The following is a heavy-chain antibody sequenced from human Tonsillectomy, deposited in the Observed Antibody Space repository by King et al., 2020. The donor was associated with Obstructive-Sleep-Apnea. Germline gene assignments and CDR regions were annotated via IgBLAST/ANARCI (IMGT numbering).Heavy chain of an antibody. CDR3: ARVSANYDDSSGYEGGAFDI. V-gene: IGHV4-39*07. D-gene: IGHD3-22*01. J-gene: IGHJ3*02. CDR2: IYYSGST. Sequence: VQLQESGPGLVKPSETLYLICSVSGGYISRSRYYWGCIRQPPGKGLEWIGSIYYSGSTYYNPSLKSRVTISVETSKNQFSLKLSSVTAADTAVYYCARVSANYDDSSGYEGGAFDIWGQGTMVTVSS. CDR1: GGYISRSRYY.